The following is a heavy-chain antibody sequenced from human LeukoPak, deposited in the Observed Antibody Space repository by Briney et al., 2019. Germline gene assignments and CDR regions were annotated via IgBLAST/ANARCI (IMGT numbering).Heavy chain of an antibody. CDR3: AKNGDRGAYCSGGTCYPYYYYYMDV. V-gene: IGHV3-23*01. Sequence: GGSLRLSCAASGLTFSSYGMSWVRQAPGRGLEWVSATSTTGGTTYYADSVRGRFTISRDNSRNTLYLQMNSLRAEDTAIYYCAKNGDRGAYCSGGTCYPYYYYYMDVWGKGTTVTISS. CDR1: GLTFSSYG. CDR2: TSTTGGTT. D-gene: IGHD2-15*01. J-gene: IGHJ6*03.